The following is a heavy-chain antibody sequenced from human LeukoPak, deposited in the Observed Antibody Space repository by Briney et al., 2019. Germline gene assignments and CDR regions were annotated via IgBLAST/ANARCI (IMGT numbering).Heavy chain of an antibody. Sequence: RGSLRLSCAASGSTVSSNCMSWVRQAPGKGLEWVSVIYSGGRTYYTDSVKGRFTISRDNSKNALYLQMNSLRAEDTAVYYCAINFRSAYYFFDFWGQGILVTVSS. CDR2: IYSGGRT. CDR1: GSTVSSNC. D-gene: IGHD3-3*01. J-gene: IGHJ4*02. V-gene: IGHV3-53*01. CDR3: AINFRSAYYFFDF.